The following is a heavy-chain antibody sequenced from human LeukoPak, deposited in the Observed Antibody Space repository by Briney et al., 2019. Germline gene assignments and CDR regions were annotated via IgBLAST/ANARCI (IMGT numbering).Heavy chain of an antibody. D-gene: IGHD1-1*01. V-gene: IGHV4-59*01. CDR3: ARGAGTELFDP. J-gene: IGHJ5*02. Sequence: SETLSLTCTVSGGSISSYYWSWIRQPPGKGLEWIGYIYYSGSTNYNPSLKRRVTISVDTSKDQFSLKLSSVTAADTAVYYCARGAGTELFDPWGQGTQVTVSS. CDR1: GGSISSYY. CDR2: IYYSGST.